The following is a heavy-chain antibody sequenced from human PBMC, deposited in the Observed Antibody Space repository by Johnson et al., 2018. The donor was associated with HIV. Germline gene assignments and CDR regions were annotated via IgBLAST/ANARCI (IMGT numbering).Heavy chain of an antibody. J-gene: IGHJ3*02. CDR3: ARDWEGYAFDI. CDR2: ISYDGSNK. CDR1: GFTFSRYA. Sequence: QVQLVESGGGVVQPGRSLRLSCAASGFTFSRYAMHWVRQAPGKGLEWVAVISYDGSNKYYADSVKGPFTISRDNSNNTLDLQMNRLRAQDTAVYYCARDWEGYAFDIWGQWTMVTVSS. D-gene: IGHD1-26*01. V-gene: IGHV3-30-3*01.